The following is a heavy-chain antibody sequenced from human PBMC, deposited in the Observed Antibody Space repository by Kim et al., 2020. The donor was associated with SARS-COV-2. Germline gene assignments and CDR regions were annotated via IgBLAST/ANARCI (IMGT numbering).Heavy chain of an antibody. CDR1: GFTFSSYA. D-gene: IGHD3-10*01. CDR3: ASLGVGELSPQVDF. V-gene: IGHV3-30*03. J-gene: IGHJ4*02. Sequence: GGSLRLSCAASGFTFSSYAMHWVRQAPGKGLEWVAVISYDGSNKYYADSVKGRFTISRDNSKIMMYLQMNSLRAEDTAVYYCASLGVGELSPQVDFWGQGTLVTVSS. CDR2: ISYDGSNK.